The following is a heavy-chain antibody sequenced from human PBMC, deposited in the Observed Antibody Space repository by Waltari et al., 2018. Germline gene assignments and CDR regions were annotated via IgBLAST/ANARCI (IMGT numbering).Heavy chain of an antibody. CDR1: GFDFRSYE. V-gene: IGHV3-48*03. CDR3: ASRYSTSSMDS. D-gene: IGHD6-6*01. J-gene: IGHJ5*01. CDR2: ISSKSTI. Sequence: EVQLVESGGDLIEPGGSLRLSCAASGFDFRSYERNWVRQAPGKGWEWCAYISSKSTIYYAESGKGRFTISRDNAKNSLYLQMNGLRADDTGVYYCASRYSTSSMDSWGQGTLVTVSS.